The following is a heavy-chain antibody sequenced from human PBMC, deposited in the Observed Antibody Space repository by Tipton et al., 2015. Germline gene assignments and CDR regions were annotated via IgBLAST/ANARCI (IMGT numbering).Heavy chain of an antibody. Sequence: TLSLTCTVSGRSIKSGGHYWGWIRQPPGKGLEWIGSISHSGNTCYNPSLKSRVTMSRDTSKNQFSLKLTSVTAADTAVYYCACQDYDSLTRDYQTVDYWGQGTLVTVSS. CDR3: ACQDYDSLTRDYQTVDY. D-gene: IGHD3-9*01. CDR1: GRSIKSGGHY. V-gene: IGHV4-39*07. CDR2: ISHSGNT. J-gene: IGHJ4*02.